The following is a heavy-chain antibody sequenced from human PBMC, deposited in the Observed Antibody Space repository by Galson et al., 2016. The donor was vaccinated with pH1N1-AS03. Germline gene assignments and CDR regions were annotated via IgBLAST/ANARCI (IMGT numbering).Heavy chain of an antibody. V-gene: IGHV4-38-2*01. D-gene: IGHD2-15*01. Sequence: SETLSLTCGVSGYSISRGYCWGWIRQAPGRGLEWIGSIYHTGTTYYNPSLKSRLTISMDTSKNQFSLNLSSVTAADTAVYYCVRSGRVITASNTRPEGGDYWGQGTLVTVSS. CDR3: VRSGRVITASNTRPEGGDY. CDR1: GYSISRGYC. J-gene: IGHJ4*02. CDR2: IYHTGTT.